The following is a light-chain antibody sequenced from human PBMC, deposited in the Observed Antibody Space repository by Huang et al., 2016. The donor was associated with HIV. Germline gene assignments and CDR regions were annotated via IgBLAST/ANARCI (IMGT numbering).Light chain of an antibody. V-gene: IGKV3-11*01. CDR2: DAS. J-gene: IGKJ5*01. Sequence: EIVLTQSPATLSLSPGERATLSCRASQSVSSSLAWYQQKPGQAPRLLIYDASNRATGITARFRGSWSGTDFTLTISSLEPEDFAVYYCQQRSDWPLTFGQGTRLEIK. CDR3: QQRSDWPLT. CDR1: QSVSSS.